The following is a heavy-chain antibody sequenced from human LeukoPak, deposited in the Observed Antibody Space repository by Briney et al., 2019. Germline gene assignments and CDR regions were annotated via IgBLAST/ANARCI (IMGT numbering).Heavy chain of an antibody. CDR1: GGSISSSSYY. CDR3: ARQQIYHQDVVDY. V-gene: IGHV4-39*01. Sequence: SETLSLTCTVSGGSISSSSYYWGWIRQPPGKGLEWIGSIYYSGSTYYNPSLKSRVTISVDTSKNQFSLKLSSVTAADTAVYYCARQQIYHQDVVDYWGQGTLVTVSS. J-gene: IGHJ4*02. CDR2: IYYSGST. D-gene: IGHD1-14*01.